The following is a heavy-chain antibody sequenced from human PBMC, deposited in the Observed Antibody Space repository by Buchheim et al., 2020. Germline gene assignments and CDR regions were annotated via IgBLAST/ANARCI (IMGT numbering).Heavy chain of an antibody. CDR2: VNAGNGNT. D-gene: IGHD3-3*02. J-gene: IGHJ4*02. CDR1: GYSFISFA. Sequence: QVQLVQSGAEVRKPGASVKISCKASGYSFISFAIHWVRQAPGQGLEWMGWVNAGNGNTGYSQNFQGRFSITADKTASHAYMELKSLTSEDTAVYYCARTFPFDYWGQGTL. CDR3: ARTFPFDY. V-gene: IGHV1-3*01.